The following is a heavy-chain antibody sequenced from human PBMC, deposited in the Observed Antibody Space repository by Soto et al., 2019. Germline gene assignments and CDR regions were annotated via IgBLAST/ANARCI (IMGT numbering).Heavy chain of an antibody. Sequence: LSLTCTVSGGSISSGDYYWSWIRQPPGKGLEWIGYIYYSGSTYYNPSLKSRVTISVDTSKNQFSLKLSSVTAADTAVYYCARYYYDSSGYPADAFDIWGQGTMVTVSS. V-gene: IGHV4-30-4*01. CDR1: GGSISSGDYY. CDR2: IYYSGST. J-gene: IGHJ3*02. CDR3: ARYYYDSSGYPADAFDI. D-gene: IGHD3-22*01.